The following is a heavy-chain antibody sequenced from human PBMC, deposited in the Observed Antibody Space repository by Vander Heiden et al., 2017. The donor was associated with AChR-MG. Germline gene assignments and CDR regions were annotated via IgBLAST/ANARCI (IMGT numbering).Heavy chain of an antibody. D-gene: IGHD4-17*01. CDR3: ARHYYGDYDSYYYYGMDV. J-gene: IGHJ6*02. CDR2: IYYSGST. V-gene: IGHV4-39*01. CDR1: GGPISSSSYY. Sequence: QLQPQESGPGLVKPSETLSLTCTVSGGPISSSSYYWGWVRQPPGKGLEWIGSIYYSGSTYYNPSLKSRVTISVDTSKNQFSLKLSSVTAADTAVYYCARHYYGDYDSYYYYGMDVWGQGTTVTVSS.